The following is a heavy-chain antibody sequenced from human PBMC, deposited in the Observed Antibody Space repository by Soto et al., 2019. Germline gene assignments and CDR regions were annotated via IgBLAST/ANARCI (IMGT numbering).Heavy chain of an antibody. CDR3: ATGLTFFNF. CDR1: GASIRSYY. V-gene: IGHV4-59*01. CDR2: MYYSGST. J-gene: IGHJ4*02. Sequence: PSETLSLTGTVTGASIRSYYWTWIRQPPGKGLEWIGYMYYSGSTNYNPSLKSRVTISVDTSKNHVSLRLSSVTAADSAVYYCATGLTFFNFWGQGTRVTVSS.